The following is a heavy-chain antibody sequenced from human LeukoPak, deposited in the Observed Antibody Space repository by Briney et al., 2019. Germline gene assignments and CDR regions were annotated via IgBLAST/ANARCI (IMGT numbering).Heavy chain of an antibody. CDR3: ARGRPFGGGFHLDY. Sequence: SETLSLTCIISGDSSTSDSYYGGWVRQPPGKGLEWIGNIYYSGSTHYNPSLKSRVTMSVDTSKNQFFLKLSSVTAADTAVYYCARGRPFGGGFHLDYWGQGTLVTVSA. D-gene: IGHD1-26*01. J-gene: IGHJ4*02. CDR2: IYYSGST. CDR1: GDSSTSDSYY. V-gene: IGHV4-39*02.